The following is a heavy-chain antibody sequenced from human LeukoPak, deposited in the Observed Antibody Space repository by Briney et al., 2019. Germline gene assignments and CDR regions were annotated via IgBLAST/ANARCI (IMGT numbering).Heavy chain of an antibody. CDR3: ARESLTGVDY. V-gene: IGHV4-59*01. CDR1: GGSFSGYY. CDR2: IYYSGST. Sequence: PSETLSLTCAVYGGSFSGYYWSWIRQPPGKGLEWIGYIYYSGSTNYNPSLKSRVTISVDTSKNQFSLKLSSVTAADTAVYYCARESLTGVDYWGQRTLVTVSS. J-gene: IGHJ4*02. D-gene: IGHD7-27*01.